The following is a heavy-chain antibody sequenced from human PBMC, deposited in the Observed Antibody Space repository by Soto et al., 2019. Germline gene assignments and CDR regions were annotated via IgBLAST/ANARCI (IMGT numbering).Heavy chain of an antibody. CDR3: FGSSGYYVLGDAFDI. Sequence: AFQTPSLTRPVGGGCFTGLYRSRDPPPPGKGLEWIGEINHSGSTNYNPSLKSRVTISVDTSKNQFSLKLSSVTAADTAVYYCFGSSGYYVLGDAFDIWGQGTMVTVSS. CDR2: INHSGST. CDR1: GGCFTGLY. D-gene: IGHD3-22*01. V-gene: IGHV4-34*01. J-gene: IGHJ3*02.